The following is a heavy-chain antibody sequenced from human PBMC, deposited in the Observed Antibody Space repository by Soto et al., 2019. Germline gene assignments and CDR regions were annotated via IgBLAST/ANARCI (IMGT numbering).Heavy chain of an antibody. CDR3: ATLLGSHQHYYFGIDV. J-gene: IGHJ6*02. Sequence: ILSLTCTVSGFSITSGGYYWSWIRHLQGKGLEWIGYIYYSVGTQFNPSLKIRVSMSVDTSKNQFSLRLSSVTAADTAVYYCATLLGSHQHYYFGIDVWGQGTTVTVSS. D-gene: IGHD2-2*01. CDR1: GFSITSGGYY. V-gene: IGHV4-31*03. CDR2: IYYSVGT.